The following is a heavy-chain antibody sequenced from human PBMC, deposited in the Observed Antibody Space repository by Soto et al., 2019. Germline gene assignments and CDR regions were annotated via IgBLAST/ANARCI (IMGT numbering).Heavy chain of an antibody. CDR3: ARGPYSGYDPFDY. V-gene: IGHV3-30-3*01. CDR1: GFTFSTYA. Sequence: QVQLVDSGGGVVQPGRSLRLSCAASGFTFSTYAMHWVRQAPGKGLEWVAIISYDGNNKYYADSVKGRFTISRDNPKNTLYLQMNCLRFEDTAVYYCARGPYSGYDPFDYWGQGTLVTVSS. CDR2: ISYDGNNK. J-gene: IGHJ4*02. D-gene: IGHD5-12*01.